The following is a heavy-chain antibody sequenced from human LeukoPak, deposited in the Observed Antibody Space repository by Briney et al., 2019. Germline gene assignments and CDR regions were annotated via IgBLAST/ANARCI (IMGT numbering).Heavy chain of an antibody. CDR2: INPNSGGT. J-gene: IGHJ5*02. D-gene: IGHD6-6*01. CDR3: AREDEQQLVHLVESVLDP. V-gene: IGHV1-2*02. Sequence: GASVKVSCKASGYTFTSYGISWVRQAPGQGLEWMGWINPNSGGTNYAQKFQGRVTMIRDTSISTAYMELGRLRSDDTAVYYCAREDEQQLVHLVESVLDPWGQGTLVTVSS. CDR1: GYTFTSYG.